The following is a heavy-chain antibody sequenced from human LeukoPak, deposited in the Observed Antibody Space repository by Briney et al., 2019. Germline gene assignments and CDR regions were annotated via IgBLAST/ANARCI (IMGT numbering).Heavy chain of an antibody. CDR3: ARHERDASLDHALDI. D-gene: IGHD5-24*01. CDR2: IYYSGST. Sequence: SETLSLTCTVSGGSISSYYWSWIRQTPGKGLEWIGYIYYSGSTSYNPSLKSRVTMLVDTSKNRFSLKLSSVTAADTAVYYCARHERDASLDHALDIWGQGTMVTVS. J-gene: IGHJ3*02. V-gene: IGHV4-59*08. CDR1: GGSISSYY.